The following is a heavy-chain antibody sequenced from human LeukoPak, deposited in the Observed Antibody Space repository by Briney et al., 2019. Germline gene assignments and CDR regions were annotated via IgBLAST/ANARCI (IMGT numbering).Heavy chain of an antibody. CDR3: AKVSDDYVWGSYRYALYYYGMDV. V-gene: IGHV3-23*01. J-gene: IGHJ6*02. Sequence: GGSLRLSCAASGFTFSSYAMSWVRRAPGKGLEWVSAISGSGGSTYYADSVKGRFTISRDNSKNTLYLQMNSLRAEDTAVYYCAKVSDDYVWGSYRYALYYYGMDVWGQGTTVTVSS. CDR1: GFTFSSYA. CDR2: ISGSGGST. D-gene: IGHD3-16*02.